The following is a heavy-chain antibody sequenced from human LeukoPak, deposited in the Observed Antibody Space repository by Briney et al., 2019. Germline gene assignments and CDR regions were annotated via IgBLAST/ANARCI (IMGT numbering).Heavy chain of an antibody. CDR2: ISYDGSNE. Sequence: GGSLRLSCAASGFTFSSYGMHWVRQAPGKGLEWVAVISYDGSNEYYADSVKGRFTISRDNSKNTLYLQMNSLRAEDTAVYYCAKDHSGWYDYWGQGTLVTVSS. V-gene: IGHV3-30*18. D-gene: IGHD6-19*01. J-gene: IGHJ4*02. CDR3: AKDHSGWYDY. CDR1: GFTFSSYG.